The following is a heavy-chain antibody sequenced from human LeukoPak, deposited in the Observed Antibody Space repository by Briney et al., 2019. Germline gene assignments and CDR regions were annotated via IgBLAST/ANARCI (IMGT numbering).Heavy chain of an antibody. CDR3: ARGGRLLRFGELSNHFDY. D-gene: IGHD3-10*01. V-gene: IGHV4-59*01. CDR2: IYYSGST. CDR1: GGSFSSYY. Sequence: PSETLSLTCAVYGGSFSSYYWSWIRQPPGKGLEWIGYIYYSGSTNYNPSLKSRVTISVDTSKNQFSLKLSSVTAADTAVYYCARGGRLLRFGELSNHFDYWGQGTLVTVSS. J-gene: IGHJ4*02.